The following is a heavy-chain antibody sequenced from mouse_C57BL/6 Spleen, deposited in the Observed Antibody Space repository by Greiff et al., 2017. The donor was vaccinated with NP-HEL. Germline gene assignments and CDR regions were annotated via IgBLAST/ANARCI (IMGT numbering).Heavy chain of an antibody. CDR3: ARGLRREYYFDY. J-gene: IGHJ2*01. D-gene: IGHD2-4*01. Sequence: QVQLQQPGAELVRPGSSVKLSCKASGYTFTSYWMHWVKQRPIQGLEWIGNIDPSDSETHYNQKFKDKATLTVDKSSSTAYMQLSSLTSEDSAVYYCARGLRREYYFDYWGQGTTLTVSS. CDR2: IDPSDSET. CDR1: GYTFTSYW. V-gene: IGHV1-52*01.